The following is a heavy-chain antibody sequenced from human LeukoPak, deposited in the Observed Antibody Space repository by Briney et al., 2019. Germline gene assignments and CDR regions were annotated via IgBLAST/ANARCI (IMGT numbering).Heavy chain of an antibody. V-gene: IGHV3-23*01. CDR2: IYGSGGRR. CDR3: AKDRGYGDYGFDY. J-gene: IGHJ4*02. D-gene: IGHD4-17*01. CDR1: GFTFSSYA. Sequence: GGSLRLSCAASGFTFSSYAMCWGRQALGKGLEWVSGIYGSGGRRYYADSVKGRFTISRDNSKNMLYLQMNSLRAEDTALYYCAKDRGYGDYGFDYWGQGALVAVSS.